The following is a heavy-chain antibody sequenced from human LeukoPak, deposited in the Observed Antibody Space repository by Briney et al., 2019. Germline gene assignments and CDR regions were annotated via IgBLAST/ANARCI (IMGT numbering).Heavy chain of an antibody. Sequence: SETLSLTCAVYGGSISGYYWSWIRQPPGKGLEWIGEINHSGSTNYNPSLKSRVTISVDTSRNQFSLKLSSVTAADTAVYYCARLRYCTNGVCPWGQGTLVTVSS. CDR1: GGSISGYY. D-gene: IGHD2-8*01. CDR2: INHSGST. CDR3: ARLRYCTNGVCP. V-gene: IGHV4-34*01. J-gene: IGHJ5*02.